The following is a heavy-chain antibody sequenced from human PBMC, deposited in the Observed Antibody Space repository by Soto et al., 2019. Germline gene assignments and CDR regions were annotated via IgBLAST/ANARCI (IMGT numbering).Heavy chain of an antibody. Sequence: PSETLSLTCTVSGGSISSGDYYRSWIRQPPGKGLEWIGYIYYSGSTYYNPSLKSRVTISVDTSKNQFSLKLSSVTAADTAVYYCARDGRYCSGGSCENWFDPWGQGTLVTVSS. CDR2: IYYSGST. CDR3: ARDGRYCSGGSCENWFDP. J-gene: IGHJ5*02. D-gene: IGHD2-15*01. CDR1: GGSISSGDYY. V-gene: IGHV4-30-4*01.